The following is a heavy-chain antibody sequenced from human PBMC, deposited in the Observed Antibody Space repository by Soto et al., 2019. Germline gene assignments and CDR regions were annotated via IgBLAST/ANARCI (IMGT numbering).Heavy chain of an antibody. V-gene: IGHV3-30*18. Sequence: TGGSLRLSCAASGFTFSSYGMHWVRQAPGKGLEWVAVISYDGSNKYYADSVKGRFTISRDNSKNTLYLQMNSLRAEDTAVYYCAKPRTYHDSSSWSYFDYWGQGTLVTVSS. D-gene: IGHD6-13*01. CDR3: AKPRTYHDSSSWSYFDY. CDR1: GFTFSSYG. J-gene: IGHJ4*02. CDR2: ISYDGSNK.